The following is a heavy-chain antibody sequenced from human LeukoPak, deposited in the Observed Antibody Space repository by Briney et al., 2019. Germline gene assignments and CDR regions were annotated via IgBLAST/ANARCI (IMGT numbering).Heavy chain of an antibody. CDR2: INPNSGGT. CDR3: ARVRSAVTTLAKRNWFDP. V-gene: IGHV1-2*02. Sequence: GASVKVSCKASGYTFTSYDINWVRQATGQGLEWMGWINPNSGGTNYAQKFQGRVTMTRDTSISTAYMELSSLRSEDTAVYYCARVRSAVTTLAKRNWFDPWGQGTLVTVSS. J-gene: IGHJ5*02. D-gene: IGHD4-17*01. CDR1: GYTFTSYD.